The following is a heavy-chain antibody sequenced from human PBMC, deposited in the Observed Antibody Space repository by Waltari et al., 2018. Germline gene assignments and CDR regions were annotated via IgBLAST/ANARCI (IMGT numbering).Heavy chain of an antibody. V-gene: IGHV1-2*02. J-gene: IGHJ3*02. CDR3: ARLQDSSSWYRNAFDI. D-gene: IGHD6-13*01. Sequence: QVQLVQSGAEVKKPGASVKVSCKASGYTFTGYYMHWVRQAPGQGLEWMGWINPNSGGTNYGQKFQGRVTMTRDTSISTAYMELSRLRSDDTAVYYCARLQDSSSWYRNAFDIWGQGTMVTVSS. CDR2: INPNSGGT. CDR1: GYTFTGYY.